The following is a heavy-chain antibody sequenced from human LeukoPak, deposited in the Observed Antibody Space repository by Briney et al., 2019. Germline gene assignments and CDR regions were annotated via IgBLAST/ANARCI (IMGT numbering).Heavy chain of an antibody. V-gene: IGHV3-23*01. CDR3: AKSSVTTRFYFDY. CDR1: GFTFSNAW. Sequence: PGGSLRLSCAASGFTFSNAWMSWVRQAPGKGLEWVSAISGSGGSTYYADSVKGRFTISRDNSKNTLYLQMNSLRAEDTAVYYCAKSSVTTRFYFDYWGQGTLVTVSS. J-gene: IGHJ4*02. D-gene: IGHD4-17*01. CDR2: ISGSGGST.